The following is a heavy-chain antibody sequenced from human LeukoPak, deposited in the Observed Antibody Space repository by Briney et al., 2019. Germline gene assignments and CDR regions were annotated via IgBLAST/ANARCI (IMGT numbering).Heavy chain of an antibody. CDR1: GGSIRSYY. D-gene: IGHD5-24*01. CDR3: ARVERSRWCFDL. CDR2: IHYSGST. J-gene: IGHJ2*01. Sequence: SETLSLTCSVSGGSIRSYYWSWIRQPPGKGLEWIGYIHYSGSTNSNPSLKSRVTISVDTSKNQFSLKLTSVTAADTAVYYCARVERSRWCFDLWGRGTLVTVSS. V-gene: IGHV4-59*01.